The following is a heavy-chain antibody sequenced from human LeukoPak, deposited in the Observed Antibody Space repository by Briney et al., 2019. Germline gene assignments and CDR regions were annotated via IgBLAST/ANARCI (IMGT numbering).Heavy chain of an antibody. D-gene: IGHD2-2*01. V-gene: IGHV3-23*01. J-gene: IGHJ6*02. CDR3: AKDIGSGYCSSTSCPYGMDV. CDR1: GFTFTSYP. CDR2: ISGTGDNT. Sequence: GGPLRLSCAASGFTFTSYPMSCLRHAPRKPLQSVSAISGTGDNTYYAGSVKGRFTISRDKSKNTLYLQMNSLRAEDTAVYYCAKDIGSGYCSSTSCPYGMDVWGQGTTVTVSS.